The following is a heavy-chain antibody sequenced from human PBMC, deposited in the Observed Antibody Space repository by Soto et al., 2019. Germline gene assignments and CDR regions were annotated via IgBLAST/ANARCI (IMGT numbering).Heavy chain of an antibody. Sequence: QVQLVQSGAEVKKPGSSVKVSCKASGGTFSSYAISWVRQAPGQGLEWMGGIIPIFGTANYAQKFQGRVTITADESTSTAYMELSSLRSEDTAVYYCARDKSRVVVPAAYYGMDVWGQGTTVTVSS. V-gene: IGHV1-69*01. J-gene: IGHJ6*02. CDR3: ARDKSRVVVPAAYYGMDV. D-gene: IGHD2-2*01. CDR1: GGTFSSYA. CDR2: IIPIFGTA.